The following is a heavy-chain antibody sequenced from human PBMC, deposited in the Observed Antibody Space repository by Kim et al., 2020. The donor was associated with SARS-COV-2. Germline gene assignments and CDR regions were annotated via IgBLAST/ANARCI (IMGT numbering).Heavy chain of an antibody. D-gene: IGHD6-13*01. V-gene: IGHV6-1*01. CDR3: ARAHSSSWGPTYDY. J-gene: IGHJ4*02. Sequence: AVSVKSRITINPDTSKNQFSLQLNSVTPEDTAVYYCARAHSSSWGPTYDYWGQGTLVTVSS.